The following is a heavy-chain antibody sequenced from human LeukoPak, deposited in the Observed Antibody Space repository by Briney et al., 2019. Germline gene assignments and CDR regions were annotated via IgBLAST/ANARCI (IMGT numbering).Heavy chain of an antibody. CDR2: IYYSGNT. J-gene: IGHJ4*02. CDR3: ARFLSGSYYGFDY. Sequence: SETLSLTCTVSGGSISSYYWSWIRQPPGKGLEWIGYIYYSGNTNYNPSLESRVTISVDTSKNQFSLKLSSVTAADTAVYYCARFLSGSYYGFDYWGQGTLVTVSS. CDR1: GGSISSYY. D-gene: IGHD1-26*01. V-gene: IGHV4-59*01.